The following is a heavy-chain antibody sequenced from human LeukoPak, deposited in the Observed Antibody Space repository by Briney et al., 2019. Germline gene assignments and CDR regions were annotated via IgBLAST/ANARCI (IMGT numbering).Heavy chain of an antibody. J-gene: IGHJ3*02. CDR3: ARMGRYYDSSGYYYEDLGAFDI. V-gene: IGHV4-34*01. D-gene: IGHD3-22*01. CDR1: GGSFSGYY. Sequence: SETLSLTCAVYGGSFSGYYWSWIRQPPGKGLEWIGEIHHSGSTNYNPSLKSRVTISVDTSKNQFSLKLSSVTAADTAVYYCARMGRYYDSSGYYYEDLGAFDIWGQGTMVTVSS. CDR2: IHHSGST.